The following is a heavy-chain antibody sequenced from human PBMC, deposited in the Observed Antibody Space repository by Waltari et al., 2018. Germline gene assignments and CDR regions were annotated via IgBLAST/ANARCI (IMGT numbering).Heavy chain of an antibody. J-gene: IGHJ4*02. D-gene: IGHD3-3*01. Sequence: QVQLVQSGSEVKKPGASVNVSCRASGYTFTSYSMHLLRPASGQRLEWMGWINAGNGNTKYAREIKSRVNITSETSASTAYMELGSMRSEDMAVYYCARGRLHLEWLRILIWGQGTLVTVSS. CDR1: GYTFTSYS. V-gene: IGHV1-3*03. CDR2: INAGNGNT. CDR3: ARGRLHLEWLRILI.